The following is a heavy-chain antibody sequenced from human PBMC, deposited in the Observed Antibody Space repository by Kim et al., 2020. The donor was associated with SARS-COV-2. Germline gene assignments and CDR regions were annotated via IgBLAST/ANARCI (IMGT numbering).Heavy chain of an antibody. V-gene: IGHV4-31*03. J-gene: IGHJ4*02. CDR3: ARQYVTFDY. Sequence: SETLSLTCTVSGGSIITTIHYWSWIRQHPVKGLEWIGYIHYSGKAFYSPSLKSRVTISVDTSKNQFSLNLTSVTAADTAVYFCARQYVTFDYWGQGILVTVSS. D-gene: IGHD2-21*02. CDR2: IHYSGKA. CDR1: GGSIITTIHY.